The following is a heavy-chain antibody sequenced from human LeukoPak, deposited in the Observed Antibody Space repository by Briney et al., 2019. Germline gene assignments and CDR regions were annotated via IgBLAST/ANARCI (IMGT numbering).Heavy chain of an antibody. Sequence: SETLSLTCTVSGGSISSSSYYWGWIRQPPGKGLEWIGSIYYSGSTYYNPPLKSRVTIAVDTSKNQFSLKLSSMTAADTAVYYCASGWELRRGDAFDIWGQGTMVTVPS. J-gene: IGHJ3*02. CDR3: ASGWELRRGDAFDI. CDR2: IYYSGST. V-gene: IGHV4-39*01. D-gene: IGHD1-26*01. CDR1: GGSISSSSYY.